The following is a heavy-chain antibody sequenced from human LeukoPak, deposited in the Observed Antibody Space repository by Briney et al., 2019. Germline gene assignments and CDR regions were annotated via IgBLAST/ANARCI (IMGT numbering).Heavy chain of an antibody. D-gene: IGHD3-10*01. J-gene: IGHJ4*02. Sequence: GRCLRLSCAADGFTLADHSMDWVRQAPGNGLEWDSGISWNGGSIRYADSMAGRFTISSDTAKNSLYLQMNSLRAENTALYYSAKSASPYSYGSGSYYKNWGQGTMVTVSS. V-gene: IGHV3-9*01. CDR1: GFTLADHS. CDR2: ISWNGGSI. CDR3: AKSASPYSYGSGSYYKN.